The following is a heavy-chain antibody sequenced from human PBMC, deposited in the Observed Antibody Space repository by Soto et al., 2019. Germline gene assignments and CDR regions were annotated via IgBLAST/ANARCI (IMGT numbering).Heavy chain of an antibody. CDR2: ISSSSGSI. CDR3: AKDMGWFGLRDAIDI. CDR1: GFTFSSYS. D-gene: IGHD3-10*01. V-gene: IGHV3-48*04. J-gene: IGHJ3*02. Sequence: GGSLRLCCAASGFTFSSYSMNWVRQAPGGGLEWVSGISSSSGSICYADSVKGRFTISRDNAKNSLYLQMNSLRAEDTALYYCAKDMGWFGLRDAIDIWGQGTMVTVSS.